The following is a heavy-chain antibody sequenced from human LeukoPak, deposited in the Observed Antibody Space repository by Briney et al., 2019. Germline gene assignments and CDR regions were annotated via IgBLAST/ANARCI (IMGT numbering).Heavy chain of an antibody. CDR3: TALGAASEY. CDR1: GLTFSNAW. Sequence: PGGSLRLSCVGSGLTFSNAWMSWIRQAPGKGLQWVGHIKSKTDGGTTEYAAPVKGRFTTSRDDSKNTLYLQMNSLKNEDAALYYCTALGAASEYWGQGALVTVSS. CDR2: IKSKTDGGTT. J-gene: IGHJ4*02. D-gene: IGHD2-15*01. V-gene: IGHV3-15*01.